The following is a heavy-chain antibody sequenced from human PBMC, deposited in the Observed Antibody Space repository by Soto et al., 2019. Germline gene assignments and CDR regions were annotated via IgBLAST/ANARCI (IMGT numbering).Heavy chain of an antibody. V-gene: IGHV1-46*01. Sequence: QVHLVQSGAEVKKPGASVKVSCKASGYTFTNYYIHWVRQAPGQGLEWLGIIRPSGGRTEYAQRFLGRITMTTDTSTSTVYMELTSLTAEDTAVYYCSREPNESYYFDYGDQGTLVTVSS. J-gene: IGHJ4*02. D-gene: IGHD5-18*01. CDR2: IRPSGGRT. CDR1: GYTFTNYY. CDR3: SREPNESYYFDY.